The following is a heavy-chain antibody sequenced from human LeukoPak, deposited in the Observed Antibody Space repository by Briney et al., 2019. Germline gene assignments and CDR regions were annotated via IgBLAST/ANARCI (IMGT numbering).Heavy chain of an antibody. CDR1: GFTFSIYA. J-gene: IGHJ4*02. D-gene: IGHD3-22*01. Sequence: GGSLRLSCAASGFTFSIYAMSWVRQAPGKGLEGVSSITSISSASFYADSVKGRFTISRDNSRDTLYRQMNSLRAGDTPIYYCVKDRPNYYGSNGHYYRQNGDYWGQGTLVAVSS. CDR2: ITSISSAS. CDR3: VKDRPNYYGSNGHYYRQNGDY. V-gene: IGHV3-23*01.